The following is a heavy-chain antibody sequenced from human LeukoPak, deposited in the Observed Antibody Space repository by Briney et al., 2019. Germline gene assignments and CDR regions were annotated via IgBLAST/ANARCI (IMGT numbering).Heavy chain of an antibody. J-gene: IGHJ4*02. V-gene: IGHV3-7*01. D-gene: IGHD5-12*01. CDR1: GFTFSSYW. CDR2: IKHDGSEK. CDR3: ARDSGHTGYDLLDY. Sequence: GGSLRLSCADSGFTFSSYWMSWVRQTPGKGLEWVANIKHDGSEKYYVDSAEGRFTISRDNAKNSLFLQMNSLRAEDTAVYYCARDSGHTGYDLLDYWGQGTLVTVSS.